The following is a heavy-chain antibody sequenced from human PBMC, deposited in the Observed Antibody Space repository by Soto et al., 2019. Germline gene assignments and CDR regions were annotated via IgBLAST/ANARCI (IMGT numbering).Heavy chain of an antibody. CDR3: ASDRRVASVLRAWFDP. V-gene: IGHV1-2*02. CDR2: INPNSGGT. D-gene: IGHD6-13*01. Sequence: ASVKVSCKASGYTFTGYYMHWVRQAPGQGLEWMGWINPNSGGTNYAQKCQGRLTMTRNTSISTAYMELSRLRSDDTAVYYCASDRRVASVLRAWFDPWGQGTLVTVSS. J-gene: IGHJ5*02. CDR1: GYTFTGYY.